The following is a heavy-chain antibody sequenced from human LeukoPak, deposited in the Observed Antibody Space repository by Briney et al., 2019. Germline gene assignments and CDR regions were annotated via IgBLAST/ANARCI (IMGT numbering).Heavy chain of an antibody. J-gene: IGHJ4*02. CDR2: ITAYNGNT. D-gene: IGHD1-26*01. Sequence: ASVKVSCKASGYTFTIFGISWVRPAPGQGLEYMGWITAYNGNTDYAQNLQGRVTMTTDTSTSTAYMELKSLRSDDTAVYYCARAGATVTTHFDYWGQGTLVTVSS. CDR3: ARAGATVTTHFDY. CDR1: GYTFTIFG. V-gene: IGHV1-18*01.